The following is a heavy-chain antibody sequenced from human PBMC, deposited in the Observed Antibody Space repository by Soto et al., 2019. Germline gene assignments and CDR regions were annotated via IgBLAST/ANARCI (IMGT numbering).Heavy chain of an antibody. V-gene: IGHV4-31*03. Sequence: SETLSLTCTVSGGSISSGGYYWSWIRQHPGKGLEWIGYIYYSGSTYYNPSLKSRVTISVDTSKNQFSLKLSSVTAAETAVYYCARDYNGVGWFDPWGQGTLVTVSS. J-gene: IGHJ5*02. CDR1: GGSISSGGYY. D-gene: IGHD1-1*01. CDR2: IYYSGST. CDR3: ARDYNGVGWFDP.